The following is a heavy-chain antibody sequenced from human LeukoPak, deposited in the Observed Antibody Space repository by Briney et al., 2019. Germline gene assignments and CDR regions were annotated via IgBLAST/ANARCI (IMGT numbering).Heavy chain of an antibody. CDR1: GFTVSSNY. J-gene: IGHJ6*02. CDR2: ISGSGGST. CDR3: AKGAVVPAATSDYYYGMDV. Sequence: GGSLRLSCAASGFTVSSNYMSWVRPAPGKGLEWVSTISGSGGSTYYADSVKGRFTISRDNSKNTLYLQMNSLRAEDTAVYYCAKGAVVPAATSDYYYGMDVWGQGTTVTVSS. V-gene: IGHV3-23*01. D-gene: IGHD2-2*01.